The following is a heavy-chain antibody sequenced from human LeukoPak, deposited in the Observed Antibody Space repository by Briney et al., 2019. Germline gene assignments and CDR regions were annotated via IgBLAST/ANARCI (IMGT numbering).Heavy chain of an antibody. D-gene: IGHD6-13*01. CDR1: GFTFSSYG. Sequence: GGSLRLSCAASGFTFSSYGMHCVRQAPGKGLEWVAVIWYDGSNKYYADSVKGRFTISRDNSKNTLCLQMNSLRAEDTAVYYCAGPLSSNVGLLNSWGQGTPVTVSS. V-gene: IGHV3-33*01. J-gene: IGHJ4*02. CDR2: IWYDGSNK. CDR3: AGPLSSNVGLLNS.